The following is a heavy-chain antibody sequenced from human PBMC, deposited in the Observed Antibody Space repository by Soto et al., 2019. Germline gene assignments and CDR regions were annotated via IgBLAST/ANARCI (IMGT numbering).Heavy chain of an antibody. J-gene: IGHJ4*02. Sequence: ASVKVSCKASGYTFTSYGISWVRQAPGQGLEWMGWISAYNGNTNYAQKLQGRVTTTTDTSTSTAYMELRSLRSDDTAVYYCARDLWYDSSDYKGYFDYWGQGTLVTVSS. V-gene: IGHV1-18*04. CDR3: ARDLWYDSSDYKGYFDY. CDR1: GYTFTSYG. CDR2: ISAYNGNT. D-gene: IGHD3-22*01.